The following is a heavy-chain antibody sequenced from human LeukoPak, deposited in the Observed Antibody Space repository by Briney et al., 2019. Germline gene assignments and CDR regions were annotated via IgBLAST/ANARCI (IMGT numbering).Heavy chain of an antibody. V-gene: IGHV1-69*02. J-gene: IGHJ6*02. D-gene: IGHD3-22*01. CDR2: IIPILGIA. CDR1: GGTFSSYT. CDR3: ARGRYYDSNPMDV. Sequence: ASVKVSCKASGGTFSSYTISWVRQATGQGLEWMGRIIPILGIANYAQKFQGRVTITADKSTSTAYMELSSLRSEDTAVYYCARGRYYDSNPMDVWGQGTTVTVSS.